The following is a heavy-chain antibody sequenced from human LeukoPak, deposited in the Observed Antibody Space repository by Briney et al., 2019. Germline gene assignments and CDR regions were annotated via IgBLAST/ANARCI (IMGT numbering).Heavy chain of an antibody. CDR3: ARDSSSSPQFDP. Sequence: SETPSLTCTVSGDSISTSSYYWGWIRQPPGKGLEWIGSIYYTGSTYYNPSLKSRVTISVDTSKNQFSLKLSSVTAADTAVYYCARDSSSSPQFDPWGQGTLVTVSS. CDR2: IYYTGST. D-gene: IGHD6-13*01. CDR1: GDSISTSSYY. V-gene: IGHV4-39*07. J-gene: IGHJ5*02.